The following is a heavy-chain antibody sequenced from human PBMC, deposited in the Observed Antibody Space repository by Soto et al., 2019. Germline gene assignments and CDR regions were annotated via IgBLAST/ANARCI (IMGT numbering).Heavy chain of an antibody. Sequence: QVQLQESGPGLVRPSGTVSLTCAVSGVSISSDNWWSWVSQPPGKALEWIGEIHHSGSTNYNPSLKSRVTMSVVPSKDLFSLTLNSVTAADTAFYYCARDQGSHPGDWGQGTLVSVSS. CDR1: GVSISSDNW. V-gene: IGHV4-4*02. D-gene: IGHD6-13*01. CDR2: IHHSGST. J-gene: IGHJ4*02. CDR3: ARDQGSHPGD.